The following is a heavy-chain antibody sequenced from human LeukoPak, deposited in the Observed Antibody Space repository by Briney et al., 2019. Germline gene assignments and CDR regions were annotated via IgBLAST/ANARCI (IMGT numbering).Heavy chain of an antibody. CDR3: TRVVNGGHFDS. Sequence: SETLSLTCSVSGASINDCYWTWIRQPPGKGLEWLGYVYHTGTSGYHPSLKSRVAMSLDTSKNQVSLKLSSVTAADTAVYFCTRVVNGGHFDSWGQGTLVTVSS. D-gene: IGHD2-8*01. J-gene: IGHJ4*02. CDR2: VYHTGTS. V-gene: IGHV4-59*12. CDR1: GASINDCY.